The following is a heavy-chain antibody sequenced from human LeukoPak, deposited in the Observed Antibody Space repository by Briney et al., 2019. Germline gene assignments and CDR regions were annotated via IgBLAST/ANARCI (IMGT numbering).Heavy chain of an antibody. CDR2: ISWDSGSI. V-gene: IGHV3-9*01. J-gene: IGHJ4*02. CDR1: GFTFDDYA. D-gene: IGHD3-22*01. CDR3: ARDMYYYDSSGSQ. Sequence: SLRLSCAASGFTFDDYAMHWVRHAPGKGLEQVSGISWDSGSIGYAVSVKGRFTISRDNAKNSLYLQMNSLRAEDAALYYCARDMYYYDSSGSQWGQGTLVTVSS.